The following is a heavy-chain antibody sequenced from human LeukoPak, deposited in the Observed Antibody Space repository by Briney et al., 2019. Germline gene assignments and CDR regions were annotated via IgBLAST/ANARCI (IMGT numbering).Heavy chain of an antibody. CDR2: IYTSGST. CDR3: ARDWGFQLFDP. J-gene: IGHJ5*02. CDR1: GGSISNYY. V-gene: IGHV4-4*07. D-gene: IGHD7-27*01. Sequence: SETLSLTCTVSGGSISNYYLSWIRQPDGKGLEWVGRIYTSGSTNYNPSLKSRVTISIDTSKNQLSLKLNSMTAADTAVYYCARDWGFQLFDPWGQGTLVTVSS.